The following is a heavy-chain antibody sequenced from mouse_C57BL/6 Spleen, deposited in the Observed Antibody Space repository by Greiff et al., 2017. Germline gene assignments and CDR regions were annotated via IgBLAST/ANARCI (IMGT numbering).Heavy chain of an antibody. J-gene: IGHJ2*01. CDR2: IHPSNSET. V-gene: IGHV1-52*01. CDR3: SGSVRQFFDY. Sequence: QVQLQQPGAELVRPGSSVKLSCKASGYTFTSYWMHWVKQRPIQGLEWIGNIHPSNSETHYNQKFKNQDTLTVDKSSRTAYMQLSSLTSGDSAVDYCSGSVRQFFDYWGQGTTVTVSA. D-gene: IGHD1-1*01. CDR1: GYTFTSYW.